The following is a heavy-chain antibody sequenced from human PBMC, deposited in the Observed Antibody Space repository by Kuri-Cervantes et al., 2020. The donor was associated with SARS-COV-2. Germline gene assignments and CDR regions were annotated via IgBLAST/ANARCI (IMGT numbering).Heavy chain of an antibody. CDR1: GVSMSSYY. CDR2: IYFSGNT. Sequence: SETLSLTCSVSGVSMSSYYWTWIRQSPGKGLEWIGYIYFSGNTNYNPSLESRVTISVDTSKNQFSLKLSSVTAADTAVYYCARVETDGYQTNYYYYGMDVWGQGTTVTVSS. V-gene: IGHV4-59*01. J-gene: IGHJ6*02. D-gene: IGHD5-24*01. CDR3: ARVETDGYQTNYYYYGMDV.